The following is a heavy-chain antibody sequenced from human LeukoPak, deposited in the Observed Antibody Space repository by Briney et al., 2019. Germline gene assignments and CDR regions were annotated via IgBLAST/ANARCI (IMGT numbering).Heavy chain of an antibody. Sequence: SETLSLTCAVSGGSISSSNWWSWVRQPPGKGLEWIGEIYHSGSTNYNPSLKSRVTISVDKSKNQFSLKLSSVTAADTAVYYCAREHYGSGSYYGRFGGLIDYWGQGTLVTVSS. CDR2: IYHSGST. D-gene: IGHD3-10*01. CDR3: AREHYGSGSYYGRFGGLIDY. CDR1: GGSISSSNW. J-gene: IGHJ4*02. V-gene: IGHV4-4*02.